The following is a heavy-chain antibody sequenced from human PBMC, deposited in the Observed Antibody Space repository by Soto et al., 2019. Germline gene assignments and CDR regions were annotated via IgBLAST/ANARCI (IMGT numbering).Heavy chain of an antibody. CDR1: GFTFSSYA. J-gene: IGHJ4*02. CDR3: ARDSSLGYSYVDY. D-gene: IGHD5-18*01. CDR2: ISYDGNNK. Sequence: GGSLRLSCAASGFTFSSYAMHWVRQAPGKGLEWVAVISYDGNNKYYADSVKGRFTISRDNSKNTLYLQMNSLRAEDTAVYYCARDSSLGYSYVDYWGQGTLVTVSS. V-gene: IGHV3-30-3*01.